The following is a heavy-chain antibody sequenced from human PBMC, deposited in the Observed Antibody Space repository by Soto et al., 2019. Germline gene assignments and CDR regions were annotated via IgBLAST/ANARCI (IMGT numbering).Heavy chain of an antibody. D-gene: IGHD3-10*01. V-gene: IGHV6-1*01. CDR2: TYYRSKWNN. CDR3: VGVTLFRGMHV. Sequence: SQTLSLTCAISGDSVSSDTAAWIWVRQSPSRGLEWLGRTYYRSKWNNDYALSVKSRITISPDTSQNQFSLDLDSVTPEDTAVYYCVGVTLFRGMHVWGQGTPVTVSS. J-gene: IGHJ6*02. CDR1: GDSVSSDTAA.